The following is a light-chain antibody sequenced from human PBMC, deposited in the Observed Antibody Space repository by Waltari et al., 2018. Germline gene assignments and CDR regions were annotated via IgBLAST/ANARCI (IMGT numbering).Light chain of an antibody. CDR3: SSYTSSSTLV. Sequence: QSALTQPASVSESPGQSITIPCTGTSSDVGGYNYVSWYQQHPGKAPKLMIYDVSNRPSGVSNRFSGSKSGNTASLTISGLQAEDEADYYCSSYTSSSTLVFGGGTKLTVL. CDR1: SSDVGGYNY. CDR2: DVS. J-gene: IGLJ2*01. V-gene: IGLV2-14*03.